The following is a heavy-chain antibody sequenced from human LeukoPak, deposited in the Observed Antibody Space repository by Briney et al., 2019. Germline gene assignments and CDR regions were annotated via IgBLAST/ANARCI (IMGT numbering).Heavy chain of an antibody. CDR3: AREGGDSSGWYGGYYFDY. Sequence: SETLSLTCTVSGGSISSSSYYWGWIRQPPGKGLEWIGSIYYSGSTYYNPSLKSRVTISVDTSNNQFSLKLSSVTAAGTAVYYCAREGGDSSGWYGGYYFDYWGQGTLVTVSS. CDR2: IYYSGST. V-gene: IGHV4-39*02. D-gene: IGHD6-19*01. CDR1: GGSISSSSYY. J-gene: IGHJ4*02.